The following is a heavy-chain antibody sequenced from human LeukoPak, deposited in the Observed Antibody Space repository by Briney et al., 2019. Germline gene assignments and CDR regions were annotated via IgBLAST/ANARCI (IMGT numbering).Heavy chain of an antibody. D-gene: IGHD3-22*01. CDR2: ISAYNGNT. CDR3: ARTDPMYYYDSSSYYP. J-gene: IGHJ5*02. CDR1: GYTFTSYG. V-gene: IGHV1-18*01. Sequence: ASVKVSCKASGYTFTSYGTSWVRQAPGQGLEWMGWISAYNGNTNYAQKFQGRVTMTTDTSTSTAYMELRSLRSDDTAVYYCARTDPMYYYDSSSYYPWGQGTLVTVSS.